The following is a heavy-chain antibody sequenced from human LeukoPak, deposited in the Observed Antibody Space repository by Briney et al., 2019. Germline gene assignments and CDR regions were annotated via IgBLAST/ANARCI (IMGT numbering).Heavy chain of an antibody. Sequence: SVKVSCKASGGTFSSYGINWVRQAPGQGLEWMGGIIPIFGTANYAQKFQGRVTITADESTSTAYMELSSLRSEDTAVYYCARDYRSSSNWFDPWGQGTLVTVSS. CDR1: GGTFSSYG. D-gene: IGHD6-13*01. J-gene: IGHJ5*02. CDR3: ARDYRSSSNWFDP. V-gene: IGHV1-69*13. CDR2: IIPIFGTA.